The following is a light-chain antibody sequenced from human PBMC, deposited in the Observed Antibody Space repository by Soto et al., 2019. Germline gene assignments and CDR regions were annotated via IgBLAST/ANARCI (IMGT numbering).Light chain of an antibody. J-gene: IGLJ1*01. CDR3: CSYTRSGTLI. CDR2: DVS. Sequence: SALTQPASVSGSPGQSITISCGGTSGDIGDYNYVSWYQQHPGKVPKVIIYDVSNRPSGVSYRFSGTKSGNTASLTVSGLQAEDEADYYCCSYTRSGTLIFGTGTKVTVL. CDR1: SGDIGDYNY. V-gene: IGLV2-14*01.